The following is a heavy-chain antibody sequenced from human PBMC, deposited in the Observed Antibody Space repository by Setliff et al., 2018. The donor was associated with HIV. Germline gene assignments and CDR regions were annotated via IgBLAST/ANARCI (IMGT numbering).Heavy chain of an antibody. CDR3: AREYHIEATYTRLANYFDS. Sequence: GASVKVSCKASGDSLSSQYFHWVRQAPGQGPEWMGIIDPSGESINYTQRFQGRVTMTRDTSTNTVYMELRSLTSEDTAVFYCAREYHIEATYTRLANYFDSWGQGTLVTVSS. CDR1: GDSLSSQY. D-gene: IGHD6-19*01. V-gene: IGHV1-46*01. J-gene: IGHJ4*02. CDR2: IDPSGESI.